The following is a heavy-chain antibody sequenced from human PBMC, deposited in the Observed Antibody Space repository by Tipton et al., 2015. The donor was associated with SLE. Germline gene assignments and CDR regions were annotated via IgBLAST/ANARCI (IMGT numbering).Heavy chain of an antibody. V-gene: IGHV4-61*05. CDR2: FHYGGST. D-gene: IGHD1-1*01. Sequence: GLVKPSETLSLTCIVSGDSISSSSYYWGWIRQPPGKGLEWIGSFHYGGSTDYNPSLKSRVTMSVDTSQNQLSLRLSSVTAADTAVYYCARVHWKGDAFDIWGQGTMVTVSS. CDR1: GDSISSSSYY. CDR3: ARVHWKGDAFDI. J-gene: IGHJ3*02.